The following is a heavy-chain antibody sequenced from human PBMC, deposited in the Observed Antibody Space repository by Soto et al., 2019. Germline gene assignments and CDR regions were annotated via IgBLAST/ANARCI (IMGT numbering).Heavy chain of an antibody. J-gene: IGHJ3*02. V-gene: IGHV4-59*01. CDR1: GGSISSYY. D-gene: IGHD6-6*01. Sequence: QVQLQESGPGLVKPSETLSLTCTVSGGSISSYYWSWIRQPPGKGLEWIGYIYYSGSTNYNPCLKSRVTISVDTSKNQFSLKLSSVTAADTAVYYCAKYSRGERVAFDIWGQGTMVTVSS. CDR3: AKYSRGERVAFDI. CDR2: IYYSGST.